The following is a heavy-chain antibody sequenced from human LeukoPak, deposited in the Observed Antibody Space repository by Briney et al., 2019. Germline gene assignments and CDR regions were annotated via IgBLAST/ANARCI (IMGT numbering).Heavy chain of an antibody. CDR2: ISAYNGNT. CDR3: AREGEASGRVLRYFDWLSNYYYYYGMDV. Sequence: ASVKVSCKASGYTFTSYGISWVRQAPGQGLEWMGWISAYNGNTNYAQKLQGRVTMTTDTSTSTAYMEPRSLRSDDTAVYYCAREGEASGRVLRYFDWLSNYYYYYGMDVWGQGTTVTVSS. J-gene: IGHJ6*02. CDR1: GYTFTSYG. V-gene: IGHV1-18*01. D-gene: IGHD3-9*01.